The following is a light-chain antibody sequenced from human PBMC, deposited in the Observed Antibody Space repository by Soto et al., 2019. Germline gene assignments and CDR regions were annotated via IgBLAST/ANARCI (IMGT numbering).Light chain of an antibody. CDR3: QHYNNWPPWT. CDR1: QSVRSN. J-gene: IGKJ1*01. V-gene: IGKV3-15*01. Sequence: EIVMTQSPATLSVSPGERATLSCRASQSVRSNLAWYQQKPGQAPRLLIYGASTRATGIPARFSGRGSGTEFTLTISSLQSEDFAVYYCQHYNNWPPWTFGQGTKVEIK. CDR2: GAS.